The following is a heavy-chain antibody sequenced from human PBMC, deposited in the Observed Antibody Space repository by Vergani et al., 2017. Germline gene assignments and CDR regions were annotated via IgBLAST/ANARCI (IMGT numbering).Heavy chain of an antibody. CDR1: GGSISSYY. J-gene: IGHJ4*02. V-gene: IGHV4-59*01. CDR3: ARAAAGSYFDY. Sequence: QVQLQESGPGPVKPSETLSLTCTVSGGSISSYYWSWIRQPPGKRLEWIGYIYYSGSTNYNPSLKSRVTISVDTSKNQFSLKLSSVTAADTAVYYCARAAAGSYFDYWGQGTLVTVSS. CDR2: IYYSGST. D-gene: IGHD6-13*01.